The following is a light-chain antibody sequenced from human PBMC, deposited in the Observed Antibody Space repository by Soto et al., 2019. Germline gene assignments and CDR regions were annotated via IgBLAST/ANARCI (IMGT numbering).Light chain of an antibody. CDR2: KAS. Sequence: DIHMTQSPSTLSGSVGDRVSITCRASQTISSWLAWYQQKPGKAPKLLIYKASTLKSGVPSRFSGSGSGTEFTLTISSLQPDDFATYYCQHYKSYSEAFGQGTKVDIK. V-gene: IGKV1-5*03. CDR3: QHYKSYSEA. CDR1: QTISSW. J-gene: IGKJ1*01.